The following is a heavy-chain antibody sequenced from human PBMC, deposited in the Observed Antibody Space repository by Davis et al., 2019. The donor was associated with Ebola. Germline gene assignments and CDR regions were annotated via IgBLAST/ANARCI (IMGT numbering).Heavy chain of an antibody. V-gene: IGHV4-34*01. J-gene: IGHJ6*02. CDR1: GGSFSGYY. D-gene: IGHD1-1*01. CDR2: INHHGIT. Sequence: TLSLTCAVYGGSFSGYYWSWIRQPPGKGLEWMEEINHHGITSYNPSLKSRVSMSVDTSKKQFSLKVTSVTAADTAVYYCARDAGYAYYYYGMDVWGQGTTVTVSS. CDR3: ARDAGYAYYYYGMDV.